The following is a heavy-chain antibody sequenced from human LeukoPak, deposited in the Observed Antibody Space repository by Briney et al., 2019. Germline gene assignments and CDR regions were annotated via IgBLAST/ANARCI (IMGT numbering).Heavy chain of an antibody. CDR1: GYTFTDYA. V-gene: IGHV7-4-1*02. D-gene: IGHD3-22*01. J-gene: IGHJ4*02. CDR2: VNTNTGNP. CDR3: ASCNDSSGYFAY. Sequence: ATLKVSCRPSGYTFTDYAINWVRQAPGQGLEYMGRVNTNTGNPTYAQGFTGRFVFSSDSSVSTAYLQITSLKADDSAIYFCASCNDSSGYFAYWGQGTLVTVSS.